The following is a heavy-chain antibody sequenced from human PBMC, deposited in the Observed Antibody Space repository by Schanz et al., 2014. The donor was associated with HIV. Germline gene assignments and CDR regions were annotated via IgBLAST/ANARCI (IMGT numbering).Heavy chain of an antibody. Sequence: QMQLVQSGPEVKKPGASVTVSCKASGVTFSSSAVQWVRQARGQGLEWIGYIVVGGAITNYAQKFQGRVTITRDMSTNTAYMELSGLRSEDTAVYYCARTHYSVVSSRAMDVWGQGATVTVSS. CDR1: GVTFSSSA. CDR2: IVVGGAIT. J-gene: IGHJ6*02. CDR3: ARTHYSVVSSRAMDV. D-gene: IGHD2-15*01. V-gene: IGHV1-58*01.